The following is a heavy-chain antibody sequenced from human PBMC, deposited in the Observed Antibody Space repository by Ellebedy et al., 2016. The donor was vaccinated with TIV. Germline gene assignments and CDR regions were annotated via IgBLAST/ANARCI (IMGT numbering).Heavy chain of an antibody. CDR2: VNQSGRT. Sequence: GSLRLSCAVYGGSFSGYYWSWVRQPPGKGLEWIGEVNQSGRTNYHPSLKSRVTISVDTSKNQFSLRLSSVTAADTAMYYCAEGRSGWYYFDYWGQGTLVTVSS. D-gene: IGHD6-19*01. CDR1: GGSFSGYY. J-gene: IGHJ4*02. V-gene: IGHV4-34*01. CDR3: AEGRSGWYYFDY.